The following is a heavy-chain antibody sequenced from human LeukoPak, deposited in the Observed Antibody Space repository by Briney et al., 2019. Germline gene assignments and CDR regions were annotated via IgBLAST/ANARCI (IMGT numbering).Heavy chain of an antibody. V-gene: IGHV3-48*04. CDR1: GFTFSSYS. CDR3: ARDSRVARAGRYYYYYMDV. CDR2: ISSSGSTI. Sequence: PGGSLRLSCAASGFTFSSYSMNWVRQAPGKGLEWVSYISSSGSTIYYADSVKGRFTISRDNAKNSLYLQMNSLRAEDTAVYYCARDSRVARAGRYYYYYMDVWGKGTTVTISS. D-gene: IGHD2-15*01. J-gene: IGHJ6*03.